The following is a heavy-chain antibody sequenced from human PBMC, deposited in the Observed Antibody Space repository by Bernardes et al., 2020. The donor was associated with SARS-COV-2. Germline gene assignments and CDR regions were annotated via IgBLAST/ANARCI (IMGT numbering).Heavy chain of an antibody. Sequence: GSLSLSCAASGFTFSSYAMSWVRQAPGKGLEWVSAISGSGGSTYYADSVKGRFTISRDNSKNTLYLQMNSLRAEDTAVYYCAKGGGYYYYTPDYWGQGTLVTVSS. CDR2: ISGSGGST. J-gene: IGHJ4*02. V-gene: IGHV3-23*01. CDR1: GFTFSSYA. D-gene: IGHD3-22*01. CDR3: AKGGGYYYYTPDY.